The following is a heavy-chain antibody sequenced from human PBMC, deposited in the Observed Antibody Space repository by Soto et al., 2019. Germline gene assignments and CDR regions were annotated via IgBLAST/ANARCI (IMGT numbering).Heavy chain of an antibody. CDR2: INHSGST. D-gene: IGHD2-15*01. V-gene: IGHV4-34*01. Sequence: QVQLQQWGAGLLKPSETLSLTCAVYGGSFSGYYWSWIRQPPGKGLEWIGEINHSGSTNYNPSLKSRVTISVDTSKNQFSLKLSSVTAADTAVYYCARRPGVVVVAATWPYYFDYWGQGTLVTVSS. CDR3: ARRPGVVVVAATWPYYFDY. CDR1: GGSFSGYY. J-gene: IGHJ4*02.